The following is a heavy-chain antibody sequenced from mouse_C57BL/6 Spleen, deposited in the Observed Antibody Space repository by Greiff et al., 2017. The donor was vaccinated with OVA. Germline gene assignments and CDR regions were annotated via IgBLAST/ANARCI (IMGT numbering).Heavy chain of an antibody. V-gene: IGHV1-5*01. CDR1: GYTFTSYW. D-gene: IGHD2-3*01. Sequence: EVQLQQSGTVLARPGASVKMSCKTSGYTFTSYWMHWVKQRPGQGLEWIGAIYPGNSDTSYNQKFKGKAKLTAVTSASTAYMELSSLTNEDSAVYYCTRGDYDGYFFAYWGQGTLVTVSA. CDR2: IYPGNSDT. CDR3: TRGDYDGYFFAY. J-gene: IGHJ3*01.